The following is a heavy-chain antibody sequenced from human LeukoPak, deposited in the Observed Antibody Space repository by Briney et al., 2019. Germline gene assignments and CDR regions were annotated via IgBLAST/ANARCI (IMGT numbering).Heavy chain of an antibody. D-gene: IGHD6-6*01. CDR1: GFTFSSYN. Sequence: PGGSLRLSCTASGFTFSSYNMNWVRQARGKGPEWVSSITGSGSFIFYAGSVKRRFTISRDNATNSLFLQMNRLRGEDMAVYYCARDSSGPWFDPWGEGTLVTVSS. V-gene: IGHV3-21*01. J-gene: IGHJ5*02. CDR2: ITGSGSFI. CDR3: ARDSSGPWFDP.